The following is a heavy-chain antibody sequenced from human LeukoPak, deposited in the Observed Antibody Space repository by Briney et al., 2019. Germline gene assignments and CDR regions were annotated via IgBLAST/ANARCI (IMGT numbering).Heavy chain of an antibody. Sequence: PGGSLRLSCAASGFTFSSYWMHWVRQAPGKGLVWVSRINSDGSSTSYADSVKGRFTISRDNAKNTLYLQMNSLRAEDTAVYYCARVGGGVHPWDTSASGSYIDYWGQGTLVTVSS. CDR3: ARVGGGVHPWDTSASGSYIDY. CDR2: INSDGSST. D-gene: IGHD1-26*01. V-gene: IGHV3-74*01. J-gene: IGHJ4*02. CDR1: GFTFSSYW.